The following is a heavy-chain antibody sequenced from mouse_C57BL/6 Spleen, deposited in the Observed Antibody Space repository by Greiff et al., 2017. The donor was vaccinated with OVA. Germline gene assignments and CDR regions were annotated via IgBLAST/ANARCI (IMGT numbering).Heavy chain of an antibody. CDR1: GYTFTDYN. CDR2: INPNNGGT. CDR3: ARPRYGAMDY. J-gene: IGHJ4*01. D-gene: IGHD2-14*01. V-gene: IGHV1-18*01. Sequence: EVKLMESGPELVKPGASVKIPCKASGYTFTDYNMDWVKQSHGKSLEWIGDINPNNGGTIYNQKFKGKATLTVDKSSSTAYMELRSLTSEDTAVYYCARPRYGAMDYWGQGTSVTVSS.